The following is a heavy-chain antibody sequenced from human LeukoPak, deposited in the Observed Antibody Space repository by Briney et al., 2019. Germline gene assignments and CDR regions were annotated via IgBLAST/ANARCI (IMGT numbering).Heavy chain of an antibody. CDR1: GFTFSSYA. D-gene: IGHD6-19*01. V-gene: IGHV3-30*04. CDR2: ISYDGSNK. J-gene: IGHJ4*02. CDR3: ARGPTSSAHPFDY. Sequence: QPGGSLRLSCAASGFTFSSYAMHWVRQAPGKGLEWVAVISYDGSNKYYADSVKGRFTISRDNSKNTLYLQMNSLRAEDTAVYYCARGPTSSAHPFDYWGQGTLVTVSS.